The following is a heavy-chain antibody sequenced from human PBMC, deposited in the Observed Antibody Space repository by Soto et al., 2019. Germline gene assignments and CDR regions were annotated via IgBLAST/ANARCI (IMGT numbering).Heavy chain of an antibody. V-gene: IGHV1-69*13. J-gene: IGHJ4*02. Sequence: GASVKVSCKASGGTFSSYAISWVRQAPGQGLEWMGGIIPIFGTANYAQKFQGRVTITADESTSTAYMELSSLRSEDTAVYYCASLPGDWARPKRYSGSYYVDYWGQGTLVTVSS. D-gene: IGHD1-26*01. CDR2: IIPIFGTA. CDR3: ASLPGDWARPKRYSGSYYVDY. CDR1: GGTFSSYA.